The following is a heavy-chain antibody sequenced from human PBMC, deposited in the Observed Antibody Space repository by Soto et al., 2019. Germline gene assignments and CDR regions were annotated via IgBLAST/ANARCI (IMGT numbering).Heavy chain of an antibody. J-gene: IGHJ6*02. CDR1: GFIFSSYE. Sequence: GSLRLSCAGSGFIFSSYEFNWGRLAPRKGLEWVSYISHGGGATHYGDSVKGRFTISRDDATSSLYLQMDSLRVEDTAVYFCARKSQWLSGYIYHRMDVWGQGIPVTVSS. CDR3: ARKSQWLSGYIYHRMDV. V-gene: IGHV3-48*03. D-gene: IGHD6-19*01. CDR2: ISHGGGAT.